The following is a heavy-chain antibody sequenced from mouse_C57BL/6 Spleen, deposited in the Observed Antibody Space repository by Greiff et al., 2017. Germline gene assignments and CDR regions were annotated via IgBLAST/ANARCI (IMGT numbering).Heavy chain of an antibody. V-gene: IGHV1-4*01. J-gene: IGHJ2*01. CDR2: INPSSGYT. CDR3: ARSGTTVEVEGDY. Sequence: VQLQQSGAELARPGASVKMSCKASGYTFTSYTMHWVQQRPGQGLEWIGYINPSSGYTKYNQKFKDKATLTADTSSSTAYMQLSSLTSEDSAVYYSARSGTTVEVEGDYWGQGTTLTVSS. CDR1: GYTFTSYT. D-gene: IGHD1-1*01.